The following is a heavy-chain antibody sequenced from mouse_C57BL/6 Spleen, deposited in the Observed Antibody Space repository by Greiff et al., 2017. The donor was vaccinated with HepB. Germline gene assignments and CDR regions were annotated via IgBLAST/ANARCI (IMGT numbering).Heavy chain of an antibody. CDR1: GYTFTSYW. J-gene: IGHJ4*01. CDR2: IDPSDSYT. CDR3: ARITTVVEGDYYAMDY. Sequence: QVQLKQPGAELVMPGASVKLSCKASGYTFTSYWMHWVKQRPGQGLEWIGEIDPSDSYTNYNQKFKGKSTLTVDKSSSTAYMQLSSLTSEDSAVYYCARITTVVEGDYYAMDYWGQGTSVTVSS. V-gene: IGHV1-69*01. D-gene: IGHD1-1*01.